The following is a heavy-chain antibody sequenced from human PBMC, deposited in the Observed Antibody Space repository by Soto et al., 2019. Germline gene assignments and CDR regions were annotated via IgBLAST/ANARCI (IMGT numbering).Heavy chain of an antibody. Sequence: PSETLSLTCTVSGGSISSYYWSWIRQPPGKGLEWIGYIYYSGSTNYNPSLKSRVTISVDTSKNQFSLKLSSVTAADTAVYYCARVPSTPKGSGNYYYYYGMDVWGQGTTVTVSS. D-gene: IGHD2-2*01. V-gene: IGHV4-59*01. CDR2: IYYSGST. CDR3: ARVPSTPKGSGNYYYYYGMDV. J-gene: IGHJ6*02. CDR1: GGSISSYY.